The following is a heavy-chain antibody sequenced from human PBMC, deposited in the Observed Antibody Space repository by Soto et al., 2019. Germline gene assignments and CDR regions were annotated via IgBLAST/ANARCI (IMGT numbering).Heavy chain of an antibody. CDR2: IDWDDDK. D-gene: IGHD5-12*01. J-gene: IGHJ6*03. Sequence: SGPTLVNPTQTLTLTCTFSGFSLSTSGMCVSWIRQPPGKALEWLARIDWDDDKYYSTSLKTRLTISKDTSKNQVVLTMTNMAPVDTAMFYCARAIRGYDGYYYYMDVWGKGTTVTVSS. CDR3: ARAIRGYDGYYYYMDV. CDR1: GFSLSTSGMC. V-gene: IGHV2-70*11.